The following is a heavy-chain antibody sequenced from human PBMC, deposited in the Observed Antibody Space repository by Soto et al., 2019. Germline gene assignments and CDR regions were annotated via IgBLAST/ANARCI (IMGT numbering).Heavy chain of an antibody. CDR2: IYYSGST. CDR3: ARQVGYCSGGSCYSSDNLFDP. Sequence: SETLSLTCTVSGGSISSGGYYWSWIRQHPGKGLEWIGYIYYSGSTYYNPTLKSRVTISVDTPKNQFSLKLSSVTAADTAVYYCARQVGYCSGGSCYSSDNLFDPWGQGTLVTVSS. CDR1: GGSISSGGYY. V-gene: IGHV4-31*03. D-gene: IGHD2-15*01. J-gene: IGHJ5*02.